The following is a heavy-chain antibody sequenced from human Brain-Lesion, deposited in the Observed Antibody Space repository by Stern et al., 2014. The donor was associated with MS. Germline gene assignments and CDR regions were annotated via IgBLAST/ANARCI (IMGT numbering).Heavy chain of an antibody. D-gene: IGHD2-15*01. CDR1: GGSVSSTSYA. Sequence: QVQLVESGPGLVKPSETLSLTCTVAGGSVSSTSYAWAWIRQPPGKGLEWIGTIYYSGNTYYSPSLKSRLTISLETSKNQLSLPLGSVTAADTAVYYCAGEEDIRYCSGGSCTGNWFDPWGQGTLVTVSS. V-gene: IGHV4-39*01. J-gene: IGHJ5*02. CDR3: AGEEDIRYCSGGSCTGNWFDP. CDR2: IYYSGNT.